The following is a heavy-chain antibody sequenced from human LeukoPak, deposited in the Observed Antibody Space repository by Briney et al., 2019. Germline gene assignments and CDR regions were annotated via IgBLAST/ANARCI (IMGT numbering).Heavy chain of an antibody. V-gene: IGHV3-23*01. CDR3: ANYRQSITAAGNSREFADY. Sequence: GGSLRLSCEASGFTFSSYYMIWVRQAPGKGLEWVSVISVSGDWTYYADSVKGRFTISRDNSKNTLYLQMNSLRAEDTAVYYCANYRQSITAAGNSREFADYWGQGTLSPSPQ. J-gene: IGHJ4*02. CDR1: GFTFSSYY. D-gene: IGHD6-13*01. CDR2: ISVSGDWT.